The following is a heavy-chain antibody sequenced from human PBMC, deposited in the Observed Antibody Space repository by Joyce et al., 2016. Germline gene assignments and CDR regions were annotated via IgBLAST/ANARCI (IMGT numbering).Heavy chain of an antibody. V-gene: IGHV4-39*01. CDR2: IYYDGTT. Sequence: QLQLLESGPGLVKPSETLSLTCSVSGGAICTNDYYWAWIRQPPEKGLEWTGSIYYDGTTFYNPSLKSRVTVSVDTSKNQISLKRSSVTVADTAVYYCARLTRSGPIYYYVDVWGKGTMVTVSS. CDR1: GGAICTNDYY. J-gene: IGHJ6*03. D-gene: IGHD3-3*01. CDR3: ARLTRSGPIYYYVDV.